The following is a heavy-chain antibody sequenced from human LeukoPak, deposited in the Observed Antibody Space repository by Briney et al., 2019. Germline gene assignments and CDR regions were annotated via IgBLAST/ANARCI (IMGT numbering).Heavy chain of an antibody. CDR1: GFTFSSYS. CDR3: ARDGDDSSGWFGPSSTKYYFDY. J-gene: IGHJ4*02. Sequence: GGSLRLSCAASGFTFSSYSMNRVRQAPGKGLEWVSSISSSSSYIYYADSVKGRFTISRDNAKNSLYLQMNSLRAEDTAVYYCARDGDDSSGWFGPSSTKYYFDYWGQGTLVAVSS. D-gene: IGHD6-19*01. V-gene: IGHV3-21*01. CDR2: ISSSSSYI.